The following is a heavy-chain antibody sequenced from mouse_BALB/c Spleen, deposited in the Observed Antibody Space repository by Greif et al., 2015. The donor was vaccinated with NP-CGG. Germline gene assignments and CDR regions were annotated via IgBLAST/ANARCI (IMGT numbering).Heavy chain of an antibody. CDR3: ARYYYGSSALYYAMDY. V-gene: IGHV1-87*01. CDR2: IYPGDGDT. Sequence: VKLMESGAELARPGASVKLSCKASGYTFTSYWMQWVKQRPGQGLEWIGAIYPGDGDTRYTQKFKGKATLTADKSSSTAYMQLSSLASEDSAVYYCARYYYGSSALYYAMDYWGQGTSVTVSS. D-gene: IGHD1-1*01. J-gene: IGHJ4*01. CDR1: GYTFTSYW.